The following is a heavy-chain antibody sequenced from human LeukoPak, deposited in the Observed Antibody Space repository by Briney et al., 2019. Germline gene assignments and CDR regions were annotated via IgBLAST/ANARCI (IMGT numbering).Heavy chain of an antibody. CDR2: ISGSGGST. Sequence: GGSLRLSCAASGFTFSSYAMSWVRQAPGKGLEWVSAISGSGGSTYYADSVKGRFTISRDNSKNTLYLQMNSLRAEDTAVYYCAKSGGNPPRFWGFDYWGQGTLVTVSS. D-gene: IGHD4-23*01. J-gene: IGHJ4*02. CDR3: AKSGGNPPRFWGFDY. CDR1: GFTFSSYA. V-gene: IGHV3-23*01.